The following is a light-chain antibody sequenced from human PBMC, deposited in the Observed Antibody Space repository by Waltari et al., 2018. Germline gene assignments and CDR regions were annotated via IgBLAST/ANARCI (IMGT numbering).Light chain of an antibody. CDR2: GAS. CDR1: QSISSY. CDR3: QQSYSIPFT. J-gene: IGKJ4*01. Sequence: DIQMTQYPSSLSASVGDRVTITCRASQSISSYLNWYHQKPGKAPKLLIYGASSLQSGVPSRFSGSGSGTDFTLTISSLQPEDFATYYCQQSYSIPFTFGGGTKVEIK. V-gene: IGKV1-39*01.